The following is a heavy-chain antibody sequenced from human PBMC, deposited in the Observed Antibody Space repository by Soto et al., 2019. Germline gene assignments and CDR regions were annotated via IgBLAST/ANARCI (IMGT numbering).Heavy chain of an antibody. J-gene: IGHJ5*02. CDR3: ARDQIWTYTWNYARLNYLDP. CDR1: GYTFTNNV. V-gene: IGHV1-3*04. CDR2: IHTAKGNT. D-gene: IGHD1-7*01. Sequence: QVQLVQSATEVKKPGASVKISCKASGYTFTNNVIHWLRQAPGQTLEWMGWIHTAKGNTKYSQKFEARVTLTRDTAASTAYMELNSLRSDDTAVYYCARDQIWTYTWNYARLNYLDPWGQGTLVTVSS.